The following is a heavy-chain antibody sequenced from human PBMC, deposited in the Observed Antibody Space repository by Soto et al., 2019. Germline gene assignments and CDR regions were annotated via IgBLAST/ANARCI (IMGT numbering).Heavy chain of an antibody. Sequence: QVQLVQSGAEVKKPGSSVKVSCKASGGTFSSYAISWVRPAPGPGLEWMGEIIPLFGTANYAQKFQGRVTSTADESTSTAYMELSSLRAEDTAVYYCARDRGPSSGYYPYWFDPWGQGTLVTVSS. D-gene: IGHD3-22*01. CDR3: ARDRGPSSGYYPYWFDP. CDR2: IIPLFGTA. CDR1: GGTFSSYA. V-gene: IGHV1-69*12. J-gene: IGHJ5*02.